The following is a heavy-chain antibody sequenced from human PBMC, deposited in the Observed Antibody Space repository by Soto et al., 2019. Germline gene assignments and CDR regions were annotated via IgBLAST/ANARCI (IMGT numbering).Heavy chain of an antibody. V-gene: IGHV3-48*03. CDR3: AGLSVTGGVDV. Sequence: EVRLEESGGGLVQPGGSLRLSCVFSGLTSCGIELNWVRQAAGKGLEWLSYISASGDTVDYIDSVRVRFTIPRANAKRSRFLQMSALRVEDTAVYYCAGLSVTGGVDVWGQGTTVPVSS. CDR2: ISASGDTV. CDR1: GLTSCGIE. J-gene: IGHJ6*02. D-gene: IGHD2-21*02.